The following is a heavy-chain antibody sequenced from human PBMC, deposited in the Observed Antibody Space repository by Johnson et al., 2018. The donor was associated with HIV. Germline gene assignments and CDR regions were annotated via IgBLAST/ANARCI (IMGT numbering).Heavy chain of an antibody. J-gene: IGHJ3*02. CDR2: INTGGGP. CDR1: GFTVSSNY. D-gene: IGHD2-15*01. V-gene: IGHV3-66*03. CDR3: ARECSGGSCYPLDHDAFDI. Sequence: VQLVESGGDLIQPGGSLRLSCAASGFTVSSNYMRWVRQAPGKGLEWVSVINTGGGPYYADSVKGRFTMSRDNSKNTLYLQMNSLRAEDTAVYYCARECSGGSCYPLDHDAFDIWGQGTMVTVSS.